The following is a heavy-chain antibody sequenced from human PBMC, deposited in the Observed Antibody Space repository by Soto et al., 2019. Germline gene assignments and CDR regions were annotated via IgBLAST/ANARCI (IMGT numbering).Heavy chain of an antibody. CDR3: ARQAFDY. CDR2: IWHDGSKK. CDR1: GXIFRDYW. J-gene: IGHJ4*02. Sequence: GSLRLSCTASGXIFRDYWMQWVRQAPGKGLEWLAFIWHDGSKKYYADSLKGRFTISRDNSKNTMYLKMSSPTVEDTAVYYCARQAFDYWGQGTLVTVSS. V-gene: IGHV3-33*01.